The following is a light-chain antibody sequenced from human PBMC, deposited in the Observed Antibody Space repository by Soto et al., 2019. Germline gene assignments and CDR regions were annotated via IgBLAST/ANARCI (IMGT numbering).Light chain of an antibody. J-gene: IGLJ2*01. CDR1: SSNIGTNA. V-gene: IGLV1-44*01. Sequence: QSVLTQPPSASETPGQRVTISCSGTSSNIGTNAVNWYQQLPGTAPKLLIYSSNQRPSGVPDRFSVSKSGTSASLAISDLQSEDEADYYCAAWDDSLNGVVFGGGTKVT. CDR2: SSN. CDR3: AAWDDSLNGVV.